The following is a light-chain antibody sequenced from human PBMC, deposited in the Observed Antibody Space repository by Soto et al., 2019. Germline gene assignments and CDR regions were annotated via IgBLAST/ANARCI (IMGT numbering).Light chain of an antibody. CDR3: SSYTSSSTL. CDR2: AVT. V-gene: IGLV2-14*01. J-gene: IGLJ1*01. Sequence: QSASVSGSPGQSITISCTGTSSDVGGYNYVSWYQQHPGKAPKLMIYAVTDRPSGVSSRFSGSKSGNTASLTISGLQAEDEADYYCSSYTSSSTLFGTGTKLTVL. CDR1: SSDVGGYNY.